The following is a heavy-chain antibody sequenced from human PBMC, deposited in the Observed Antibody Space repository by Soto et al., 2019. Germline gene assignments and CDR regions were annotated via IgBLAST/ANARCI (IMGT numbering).Heavy chain of an antibody. J-gene: IGHJ6*03. D-gene: IGHD6-19*01. CDR3: AKALSGWSLYYSYMEV. CDR1: GFTFSSYA. CDR2: ISGSGGST. Sequence: GGSLRLSCAASGFTFSSYAMSWVRQAQGKGLEWVSAISGSGGSTYYADSVKGRFTIPRDNSKNTLYLQMNSLRAEDTAVYYCAKALSGWSLYYSYMEVWGKGTTVTVSS. V-gene: IGHV3-23*01.